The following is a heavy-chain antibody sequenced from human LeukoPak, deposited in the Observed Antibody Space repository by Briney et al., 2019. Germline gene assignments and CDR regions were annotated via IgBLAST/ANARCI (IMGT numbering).Heavy chain of an antibody. J-gene: IGHJ4*02. CDR3: AREGGYTQMPTL. CDR2: ISSSSSYI. D-gene: IGHD3-16*02. Sequence: GGSLRLSCAASGFTFDDYAMHWVRQAPGKGLEWVSSISSSSSYIYYADSMKGRFTISRDNAKNSLYLQMNSLRAEDTAVYYCAREGGYTQMPTLWGQGTLVTVSS. CDR1: GFTFDDYA. V-gene: IGHV3-21*01.